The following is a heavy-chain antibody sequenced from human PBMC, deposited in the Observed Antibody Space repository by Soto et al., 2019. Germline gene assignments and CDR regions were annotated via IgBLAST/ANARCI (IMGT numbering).Heavy chain of an antibody. Sequence: QVQLQESGPGLVKPSETMSLTCTVSGASISSYYWNWIRQPPGKGLEWIGYMQDSGSTSYNPSLKSRVTRSVDTSRNHLYLKLTAVTAAETAVYYCAAPPRYWGQGILVTVSS. J-gene: IGHJ4*02. D-gene: IGHD6-6*01. CDR2: MQDSGST. V-gene: IGHV4-59*01. CDR3: AAPPRY. CDR1: GASISSYY.